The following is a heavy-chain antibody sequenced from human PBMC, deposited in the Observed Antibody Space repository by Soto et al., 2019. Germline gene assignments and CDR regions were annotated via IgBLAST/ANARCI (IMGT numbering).Heavy chain of an antibody. J-gene: IGHJ3*01. Sequence: SETLSLTCAIYNSSLGAFHWTWIRQPPGRGLEWIGELIHGGSTNYNPSLKSRVTFSLDTSKSQFSLHVMSVTAADTAVYYCARSPLSYDYVRQTWREVGDSFDVWGRGTSVTVSS. CDR1: NSSLGAFH. D-gene: IGHD3-10*02. CDR3: ARSPLSYDYVRQTWREVGDSFDV. V-gene: IGHV4-34*12. CDR2: LIHGGST.